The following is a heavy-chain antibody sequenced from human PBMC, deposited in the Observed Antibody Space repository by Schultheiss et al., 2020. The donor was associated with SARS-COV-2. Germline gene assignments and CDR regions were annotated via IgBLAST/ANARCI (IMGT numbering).Heavy chain of an antibody. Sequence: SLKISCAASGFTFSSYAMHWVRQAPGKGLEWVSGISWNSGSIGYADSVKGRFTISRDNAKNTLYLQMNSLRAEDTAVYYCTTDVDTAMVYYYYYMDVWGKGTTVTVSS. CDR1: GFTFSSYA. D-gene: IGHD5-18*01. CDR2: ISWNSGSI. J-gene: IGHJ6*03. V-gene: IGHV3-9*01. CDR3: TTDVDTAMVYYYYYMDV.